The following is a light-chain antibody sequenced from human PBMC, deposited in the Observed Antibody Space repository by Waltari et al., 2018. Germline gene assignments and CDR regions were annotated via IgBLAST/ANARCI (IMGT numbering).Light chain of an antibody. Sequence: EIVLTQSPGTLSLSPGERATLSCRASQSVTSSYIAWYQQKPGQAPRLLIYGASSGATGVPDRCSGSGSGTDFILTISTLEPEDFAVYYCQQYDSSRGMYTFGQGTKLEI. V-gene: IGKV3-20*01. J-gene: IGKJ2*01. CDR3: QQYDSSRGMYT. CDR2: GAS. CDR1: QSVTSSY.